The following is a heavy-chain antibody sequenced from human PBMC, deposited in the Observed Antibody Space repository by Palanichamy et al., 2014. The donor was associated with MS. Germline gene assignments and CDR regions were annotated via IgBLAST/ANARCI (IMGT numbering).Heavy chain of an antibody. D-gene: IGHD3-22*01. J-gene: IGHJ4*02. Sequence: QVQLQQWGGRTVEAFGDPVPHLRCLWWVLQWLLLELDPPAPRKGLEWIGEINHSGSTNYNPSLKSRVTISVDTSKNQFSLKLSSVTAADTAVYYCARGRGRYYYDSSGYYSPFDYWGQGTLVTVSS. CDR3: ARGRGRYYYDSSGYYSPFDY. V-gene: IGHV4-34*01. CDR2: INHSGST. CDR1: WVLQWLL.